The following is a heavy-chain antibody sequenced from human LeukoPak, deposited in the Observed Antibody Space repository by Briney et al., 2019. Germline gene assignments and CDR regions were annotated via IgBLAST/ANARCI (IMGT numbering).Heavy chain of an antibody. CDR2: INTDGSTT. V-gene: IGHV3-74*01. D-gene: IGHD3-10*01. J-gene: IGHJ4*02. CDR3: ARGVSSLVRGPGY. Sequence: GGSLRLSCAASGFTFGTYWMHWVRQVPGKGLVWVSRINTDGSTTNYADSVKGRFTMSRDNAKNTLYLQMNSLRAEDTAVYYCARGVSSLVRGPGYWGQGTLVTVSS. CDR1: GFTFGTYW.